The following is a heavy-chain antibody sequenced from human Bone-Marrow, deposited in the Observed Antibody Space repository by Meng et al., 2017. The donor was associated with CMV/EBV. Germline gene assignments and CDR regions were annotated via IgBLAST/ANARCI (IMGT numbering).Heavy chain of an antibody. Sequence: GGSLRLSCAASGFTVSSNYMSWVRQAPGKGLEWVSVIYSGGSTYYADSVKGRFTISRDNSKNTLYLQMNSLRAEDTAVYYCARVDSNLNYYYYYGMDVWGQGNTVNVAS. CDR1: GFTVSSNY. J-gene: IGHJ6*02. CDR3: ARVDSNLNYYYYYGMDV. D-gene: IGHD3-22*01. V-gene: IGHV3-53*01. CDR2: IYSGGST.